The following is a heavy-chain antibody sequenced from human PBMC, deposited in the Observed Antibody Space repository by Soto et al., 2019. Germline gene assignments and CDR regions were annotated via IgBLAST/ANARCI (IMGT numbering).Heavy chain of an antibody. CDR3: ARDQTPHYYDSSGYYYVI. V-gene: IGHV1-69*13. Sequence: GASVKVSCKASGGTFSSYAISWVRQAPGQGLEWMGGIIPIFGTANYAQKFQGRVTITADDSTSTAYMELSSLRSEDTVVYYCARDQTPHYYDSSGYYYVIWGQGTLVTVSS. D-gene: IGHD3-22*01. J-gene: IGHJ4*02. CDR1: GGTFSSYA. CDR2: IIPIFGTA.